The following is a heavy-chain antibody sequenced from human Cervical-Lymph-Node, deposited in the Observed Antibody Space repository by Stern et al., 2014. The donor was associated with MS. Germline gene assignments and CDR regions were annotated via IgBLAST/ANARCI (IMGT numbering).Heavy chain of an antibody. V-gene: IGHV1-2*06. D-gene: IGHD3-22*01. CDR2: INPNSGGT. J-gene: IGHJ4*02. CDR3: ARSGHYYDSSGYYTFDY. Sequence: VQLVESGAEVKKPGASVKVSCQTSGYTFTAYFIHWVRQAPGQGLEWMGRINPNSGGTDYAHNFQCRVTMTRDTSISTAYMELNGLTSDDTAVYFCARSGHYYDSSGYYTFDYWGRGILVTVSS. CDR1: GYTFTAYF.